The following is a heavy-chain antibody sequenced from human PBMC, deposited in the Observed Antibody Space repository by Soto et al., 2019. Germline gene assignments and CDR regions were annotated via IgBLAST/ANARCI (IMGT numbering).Heavy chain of an antibody. CDR3: VRNSDYDFWSGFLY. Sequence: LRLSCAASGFTFNTFTMTWVRQAPGKGLEWVSSVSGSGVSTKYADPVKGRFTISRDNSKNTLYLQLNTLTAEDTAVYYCVRNSDYDFWSGFLYWGQGALVTVSS. J-gene: IGHJ4*02. V-gene: IGHV3-23*01. CDR2: VSGSGVST. D-gene: IGHD3-3*01. CDR1: GFTFNTFT.